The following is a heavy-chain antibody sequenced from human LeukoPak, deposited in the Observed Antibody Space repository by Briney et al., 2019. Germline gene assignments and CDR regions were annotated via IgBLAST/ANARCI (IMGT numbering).Heavy chain of an antibody. CDR3: AKSRGSSYGNPPDY. Sequence: PGRSLRLSCAASGFTFSSYGMHWVRQAPGKGLEWVAVIWYDGSNKYYADSVKGRFTISRDNSKNTLYLQMNSLRAEDTAVYYCAKSRGSSYGNPPDYWGQGTLVTVSS. V-gene: IGHV3-33*06. CDR1: GFTFSSYG. CDR2: IWYDGSNK. D-gene: IGHD5-18*01. J-gene: IGHJ4*02.